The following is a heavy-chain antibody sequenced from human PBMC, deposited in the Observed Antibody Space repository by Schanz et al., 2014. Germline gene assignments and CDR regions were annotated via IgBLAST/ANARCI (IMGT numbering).Heavy chain of an antibody. V-gene: IGHV3-30*18. Sequence: QVQLVESGGGVVQPGRSLRLSCAGSGFSFSDYGMHWVRQAPGRGLEWVAVISYHGSERYYADSVKGRFTISRDNSKNTLYPQMNSLRTEDTPLSFCAKSYDTSGYSGFDYWGQGTLVTVSS. D-gene: IGHD3-22*01. CDR2: ISYHGSER. CDR1: GFSFSDYG. CDR3: AKSYDTSGYSGFDY. J-gene: IGHJ4*02.